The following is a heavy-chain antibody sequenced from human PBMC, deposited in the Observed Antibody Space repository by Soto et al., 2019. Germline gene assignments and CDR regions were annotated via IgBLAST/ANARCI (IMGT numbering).Heavy chain of an antibody. CDR3: ARTLPPIDY. D-gene: IGHD1-26*01. Sequence: VRQAPGQGLEWMGWISAYNGNTHYAQKLQGRVTMTTDTSTSTAYMELRSLRSDDTAVYYCARTLPPIDYWGQGTLVTVSS. CDR2: ISAYNGNT. J-gene: IGHJ4*02. V-gene: IGHV1-18*01.